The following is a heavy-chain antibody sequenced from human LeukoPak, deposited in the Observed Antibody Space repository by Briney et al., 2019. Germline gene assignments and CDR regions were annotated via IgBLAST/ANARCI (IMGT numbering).Heavy chain of an antibody. CDR3: ARGYCSGGSCYPLKSIYYYYMDV. J-gene: IGHJ6*03. D-gene: IGHD2-15*01. Sequence: PSETLSLTCAVYGGSFSGYYWNWIRQPPGKGLEWIGEINHSASTNYNPSLKSRVTISVDTSKNQFSLKVTSVTAADTAVYYCARGYCSGGSCYPLKSIYYYYMDVWGEGTTVTFSS. V-gene: IGHV4-34*01. CDR2: INHSAST. CDR1: GGSFSGYY.